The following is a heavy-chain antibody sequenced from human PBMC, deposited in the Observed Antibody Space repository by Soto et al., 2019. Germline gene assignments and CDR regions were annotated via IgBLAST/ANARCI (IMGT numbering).Heavy chain of an antibody. V-gene: IGHV4-34*01. CDR3: ARVHMVRGVIKAYYGMDV. D-gene: IGHD3-10*01. CDR1: GGSFIGYY. CDR2: INHSGST. Sequence: SETLSLTCAVYGGSFIGYYWILIRQPPFKWLEWIVEINHSGSTNYNPSLKSRVTISVDTSKNQFSLKLSSVTAADTAVYYCARVHMVRGVIKAYYGMDVWGQGTTVTVSS. J-gene: IGHJ6*02.